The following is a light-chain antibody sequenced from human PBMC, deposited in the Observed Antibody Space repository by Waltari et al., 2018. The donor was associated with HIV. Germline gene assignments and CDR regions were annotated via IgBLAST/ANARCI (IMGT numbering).Light chain of an antibody. Sequence: INCRAIQGIKTLLNWYQQKPGKAPNLLVYRTSKLQSGVPRRFSGSGSWTDFTLTIDNLQPGDFGTYYCQQDYDRPYTFGPGTKVDMK. V-gene: IGKV1-6*01. CDR3: QQDYDRPYT. CDR2: RTS. CDR1: QGIKTL. J-gene: IGKJ2*01.